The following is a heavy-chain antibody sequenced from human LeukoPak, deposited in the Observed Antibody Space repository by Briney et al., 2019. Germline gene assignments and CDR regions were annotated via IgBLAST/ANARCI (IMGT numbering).Heavy chain of an antibody. V-gene: IGHV1-2*02. CDR3: ARVEYCTKGVCINFDL. J-gene: IGHJ4*02. D-gene: IGHD2-8*01. Sequence: ASLEVSCKASGYTFTGPYIHWMRQAPGQGLERLGWINPNSGGTKYAQKFQGRVTVTRDTSPSTVYMELSGLRADDTAAYYCARVEYCTKGVCINFDLWGQGTLVTVSS. CDR1: GYTFTGPY. CDR2: INPNSGGT.